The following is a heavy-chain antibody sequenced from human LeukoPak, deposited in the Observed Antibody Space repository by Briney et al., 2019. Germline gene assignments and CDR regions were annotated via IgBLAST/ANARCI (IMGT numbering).Heavy chain of an antibody. CDR1: GGSISSGGYY. CDR2: IYYSGST. V-gene: IGHV4-31*03. CDR3: ASTVHNSGYDFFYLINAFDI. Sequence: SETLSLTCTVSGGSISSGGYYWSWIRQHPGKGLEWIGYIYYSGSTYYNPSLKSRVTISVDTSKNQFSLKLSSVTAADTAVYYCASTVHNSGYDFFYLINAFDIWGQGTMVTVSS. D-gene: IGHD5-12*01. J-gene: IGHJ3*02.